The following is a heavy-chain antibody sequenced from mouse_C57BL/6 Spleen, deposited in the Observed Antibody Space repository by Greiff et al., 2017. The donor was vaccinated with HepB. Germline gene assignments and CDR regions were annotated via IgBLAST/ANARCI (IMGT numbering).Heavy chain of an antibody. CDR1: GYTFTSYW. V-gene: IGHV1-72*01. Sequence: QVQLQQPGAELVKPGASVKLSCKASGYTFTSYWMHWVKQRPGRGLEWIGRIDPNSGGTKYNAEFKSKATLTVDKPSSTAYMQLSSLTSEDSAVYYCASINYYGSSYDSYWYFDVWGTGTTVTGSS. CDR3: ASINYYGSSYDSYWYFDV. D-gene: IGHD1-1*01. CDR2: IDPNSGGT. J-gene: IGHJ1*03.